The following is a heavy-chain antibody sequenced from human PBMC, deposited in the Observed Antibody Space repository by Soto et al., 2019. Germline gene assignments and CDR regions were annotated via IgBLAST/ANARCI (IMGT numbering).Heavy chain of an antibody. CDR3: ARDGDYSNSHCYLDG. D-gene: IGHD4-4*01. Sequence: ASVKVSCKASGYTFTGYYMHWVRQAPGQGLEWMGWINPNSGGTNYAQKFQGWVTMTRDTSMSTAYMELSSLRSEDTAVYYCARDGDYSNSHCYLDGWGKGTTVTVSS. V-gene: IGHV1-2*04. J-gene: IGHJ6*03. CDR1: GYTFTGYY. CDR2: INPNSGGT.